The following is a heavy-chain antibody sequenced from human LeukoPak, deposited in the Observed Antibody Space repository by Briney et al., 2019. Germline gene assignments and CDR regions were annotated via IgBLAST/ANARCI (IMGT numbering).Heavy chain of an antibody. J-gene: IGHJ4*02. CDR3: ARGDYYGSGSYYRVPFDY. V-gene: IGHV3-30*04. D-gene: IGHD3-10*01. Sequence: GGSLRLSCAASGFTFSSYAMHWVRQAPGKGLEWVAVISYDGSNKYYADSVKGRFTISRDNSKNTLYLQMNSLRAEDTAVYYCARGDYYGSGSYYRVPFDYWGQGTLVTVSS. CDR2: ISYDGSNK. CDR1: GFTFSSYA.